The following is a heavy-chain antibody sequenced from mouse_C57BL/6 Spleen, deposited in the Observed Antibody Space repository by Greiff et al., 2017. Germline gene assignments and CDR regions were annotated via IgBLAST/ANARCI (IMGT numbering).Heavy chain of an antibody. CDR2: ISSGGSYT. J-gene: IGHJ2*01. CDR1: GFTFSSYG. V-gene: IGHV5-6*02. CDR3: AKYDYAYFDY. Sequence: DVMLVESGGDLVKPGGSLKLSCAASGFTFSSYGMSWVRQTPDKRLEWVATISSGGSYTYYPDSVKGRFTISRDNAKNTLYLQMSSLKSEDTAMYYCAKYDYAYFDYWGQGTTLTVSS. D-gene: IGHD2-4*01.